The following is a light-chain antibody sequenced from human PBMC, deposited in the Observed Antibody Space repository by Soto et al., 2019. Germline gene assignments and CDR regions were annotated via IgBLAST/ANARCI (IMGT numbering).Light chain of an antibody. V-gene: IGLV1-40*01. CDR1: SSNIGAGYD. CDR3: QSYDSSVSGYV. CDR2: GNS. Sequence: QSVLTQPPSVSGAPGQRVTISCTGSSSNIGAGYDVHWYQQLPGTAPKLLIYGNSNRPSGVPDRISGSKSGTSASLAITGLQAEDEADYYCQSYDSSVSGYVFGTGTKLTVL. J-gene: IGLJ1*01.